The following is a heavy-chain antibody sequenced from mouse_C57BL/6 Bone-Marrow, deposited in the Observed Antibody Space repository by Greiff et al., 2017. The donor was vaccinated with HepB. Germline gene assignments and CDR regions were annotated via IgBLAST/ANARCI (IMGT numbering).Heavy chain of an antibody. D-gene: IGHD1-1*01. J-gene: IGHJ3*01. V-gene: IGHV1-15*01. CDR3: TRYGSSPAWFAY. Sequence: QVQLQQSGAELVRPGASVTLSCKASGYTFTDYEMHWVKQTPVHGLEWIGAIDPETGGTAYNQKFKGKAILTADKSSSTAYMELRSLTSEDSAVYYCTRYGSSPAWFAYWGQGTRVTVSA. CDR1: GYTFTDYE. CDR2: IDPETGGT.